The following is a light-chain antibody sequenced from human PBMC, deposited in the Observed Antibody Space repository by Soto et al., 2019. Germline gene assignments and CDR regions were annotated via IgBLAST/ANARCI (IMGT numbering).Light chain of an antibody. V-gene: IGLV2-23*03. CDR2: EGS. CDR1: SSDVGTYNL. J-gene: IGLJ2*01. Sequence: QSALTQPASVSGSPGQSITISCTGTSSDVGTYNLVSWYQQHPGKAPKLMIYEGSKRPSGVSNRFSGSKSGNTASLTISGLQAEDEADYYCCSYAGISTFVVFGGGTQLTV. CDR3: CSYAGISTFVV.